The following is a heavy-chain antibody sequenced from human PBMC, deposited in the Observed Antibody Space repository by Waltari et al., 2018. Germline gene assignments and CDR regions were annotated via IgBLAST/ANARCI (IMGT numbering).Heavy chain of an antibody. CDR3: ARDKNIVVVPAASTRYYYYYMDV. J-gene: IGHJ6*03. CDR2: IYTSGST. Sequence: QVQLQESGPGLVKPSETLSLTCTVSGGSISSYYWSWIRQPAGKGLEWIGRIYTSGSTNYNPPLKSRVTMSVDTSKNQFSLKLSSVTAADTAVYYCARDKNIVVVPAASTRYYYYYMDVWGKGTTVTISS. CDR1: GGSISSYY. D-gene: IGHD2-2*01. V-gene: IGHV4-4*07.